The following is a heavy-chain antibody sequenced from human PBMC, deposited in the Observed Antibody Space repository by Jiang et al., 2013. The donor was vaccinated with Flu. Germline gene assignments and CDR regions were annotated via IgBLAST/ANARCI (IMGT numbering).Heavy chain of an antibody. Sequence: LVESGGGVVQPGRSLRLSCAASGFTFSTYSMNWVRQAPGKGLEWVSSISSGSNYIYYADSVKGRFTFSRDNAKNSLYLQINSLRAEDTAVYYCARALYSYDSSGSANAFNIWGQGTMVTVSS. V-gene: IGHV3-21*01. CDR3: ARALYSYDSSGSANAFNI. CDR1: GFTFSTYS. CDR2: ISSGSNYI. D-gene: IGHD3-22*01. J-gene: IGHJ3*02.